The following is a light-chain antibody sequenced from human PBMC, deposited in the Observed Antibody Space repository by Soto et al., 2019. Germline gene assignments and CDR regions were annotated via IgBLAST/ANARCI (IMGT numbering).Light chain of an antibody. CDR2: GAS. J-gene: IGKJ1*01. CDR1: QSVSSD. CDR3: QQYNNWPRT. Sequence: EILMTQSPATLSVSPGERSTLSCRASQSVSSDLAWYHQKPGQAPGLLIYGASTRATGIPARFSGSGSGTEFTLTINSLQSEDFAVYYCQQYNNWPRTFGQGTKWIS. V-gene: IGKV3-15*01.